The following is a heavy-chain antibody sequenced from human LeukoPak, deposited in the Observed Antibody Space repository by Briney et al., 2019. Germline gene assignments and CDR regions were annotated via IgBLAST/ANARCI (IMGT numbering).Heavy chain of an antibody. J-gene: IGHJ4*02. Sequence: PGGSLRLSCAASGFTFDDYAMHWVRQAPGKGLEWVSGISWNSGSIGYADSVKGRFTISRDNAKNSLYLQMNSLRAEDTAVYYCARDRKQLGFDYWGQGTLVTVSS. CDR3: ARDRKQLGFDY. CDR1: GFTFDDYA. D-gene: IGHD6-13*01. CDR2: ISWNSGSI. V-gene: IGHV3-9*01.